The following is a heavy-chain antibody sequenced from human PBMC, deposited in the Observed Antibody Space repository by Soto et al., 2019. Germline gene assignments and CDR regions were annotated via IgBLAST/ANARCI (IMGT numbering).Heavy chain of an antibody. V-gene: IGHV4-59*01. CDR3: AAGEASSRNLAPYYLDF. J-gene: IGHJ4*02. D-gene: IGHD6-13*01. CDR1: GGSMRNYF. Sequence: SETLSLTCTVSGGSMRNYFWTWIRQPPGRGLEWIGYIHYSGTTSFFPSYNPSLRSRVTISEDTSKNQFSLKLLSVTTADTAVYFCAAGEASSRNLAPYYLDFWGQGTPVTVSS. CDR2: IHYSGTT.